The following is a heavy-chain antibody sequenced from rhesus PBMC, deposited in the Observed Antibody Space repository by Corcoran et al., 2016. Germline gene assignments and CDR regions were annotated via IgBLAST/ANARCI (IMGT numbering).Heavy chain of an antibody. CDR1: GGSISGSS. V-gene: IGHV4-81*01. D-gene: IGHD4-23*01. CDR2: IDGNIAGT. Sequence: QLQLQESGPGLVKPSETLSLTCAVSGGSISGSSWSWIRPPPGKGLEWIGNIDGNIAGTNYNPSLKSRVTISKDTSKNQFSLKLSSVTAADTAVYYCARLSTVTTHFDYWGQGVLVTVSS. J-gene: IGHJ4*01. CDR3: ARLSTVTTHFDY.